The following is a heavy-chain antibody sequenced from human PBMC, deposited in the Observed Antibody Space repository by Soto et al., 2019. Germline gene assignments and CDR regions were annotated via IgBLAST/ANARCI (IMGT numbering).Heavy chain of an antibody. V-gene: IGHV4-34*01. CDR2: INHSGST. J-gene: IGHJ6*02. Sequence: PSETLSLTCAVYGGSFSGYYWSWIRQPPGKGLEWIGEINHSGSTNYNPSLKSRVTISVDTSKNQFSLKLSSVTAADTAGYYCARGPVLVVVAATRTYGMDVWGQGNTVTVSS. D-gene: IGHD2-15*01. CDR1: GGSFSGYY. CDR3: ARGPVLVVVAATRTYGMDV.